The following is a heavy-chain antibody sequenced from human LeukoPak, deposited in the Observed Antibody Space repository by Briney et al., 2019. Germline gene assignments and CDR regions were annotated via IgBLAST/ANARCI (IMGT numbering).Heavy chain of an antibody. Sequence: ASVKVSCKSSGYTFSSYGITWVRQAPGQGLEWMGWISGYNDNTNYAQKLQGRVTMTTDTSTSTAYMELRSLRSDDTAVYYCARGGSGSVSAFDVWGQGTMVTVSS. D-gene: IGHD3-10*01. J-gene: IGHJ3*01. CDR3: ARGGSGSVSAFDV. V-gene: IGHV1-18*01. CDR1: GYTFSSYG. CDR2: ISGYNDNT.